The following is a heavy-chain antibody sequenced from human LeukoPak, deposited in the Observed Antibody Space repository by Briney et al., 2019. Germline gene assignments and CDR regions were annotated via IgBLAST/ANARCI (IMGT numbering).Heavy chain of an antibody. Sequence: GGSLRLSFAASGFTFSSYSMNWVRQAPGKGLEWVSYISSSSSTIYYADSVKGRFTISRDNAKNSLYLQMNNLRAEDTAVYYCARGSGSSDYWGQGTLVTVSS. J-gene: IGHJ4*02. D-gene: IGHD6-13*01. V-gene: IGHV3-48*01. CDR3: ARGSGSSDY. CDR2: ISSSSSTI. CDR1: GFTFSSYS.